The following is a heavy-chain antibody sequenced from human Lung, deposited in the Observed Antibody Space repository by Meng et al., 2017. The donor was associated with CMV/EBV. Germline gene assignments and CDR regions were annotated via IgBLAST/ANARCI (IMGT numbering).Heavy chain of an antibody. CDR2: ISSSSSTI. Sequence: GESLKISCAASGFTFSSYSMNWVRQAPGKGLEWVSYISSSSSTIYYADSVKGRFTISRDNAKNSLYLQMNSLRAEDTAVYYCARACSSTSCLAAYYYYGMDVWGQGTTVTVSS. CDR3: ARACSSTSCLAAYYYYGMDV. V-gene: IGHV3-48*04. J-gene: IGHJ6*02. CDR1: GFTFSSYS. D-gene: IGHD2-2*01.